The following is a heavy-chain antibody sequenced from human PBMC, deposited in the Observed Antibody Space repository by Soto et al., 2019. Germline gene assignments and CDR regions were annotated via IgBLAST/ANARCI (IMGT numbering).Heavy chain of an antibody. Sequence: QVQLVQSGAEVKKPGASVKVSCKASGYSFTTYGIAWVRQAPGQGLEWMGWISTYNGDTDYAQNLQGRVSMTTATAPTTAYMELRSLRSDDTAVYYCAREGSRPYYYYGMDVWGQGTTVSVSS. D-gene: IGHD2-15*01. J-gene: IGHJ6*02. V-gene: IGHV1-18*01. CDR2: ISTYNGDT. CDR1: GYSFTTYG. CDR3: AREGSRPYYYYGMDV.